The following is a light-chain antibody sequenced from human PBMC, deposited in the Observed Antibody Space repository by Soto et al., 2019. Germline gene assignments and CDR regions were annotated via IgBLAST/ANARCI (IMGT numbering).Light chain of an antibody. CDR1: SSDVGGHNY. CDR2: DVS. CDR3: CSYTSSSTYV. V-gene: IGLV2-14*01. Sequence: QSALTQPASVSGSPGQSITISCTGTSSDVGGHNYVSWYQQHPGKAPKLMIYDVSNRPSGVSNRFSGSKSGNTASLTISGLQAEDAADYYCCSYTSSSTYVFGTGTKVTVL. J-gene: IGLJ1*01.